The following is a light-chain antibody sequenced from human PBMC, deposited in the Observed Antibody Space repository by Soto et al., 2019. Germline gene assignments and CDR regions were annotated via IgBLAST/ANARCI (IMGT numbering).Light chain of an antibody. CDR2: STN. V-gene: IGLV1-44*01. Sequence: QSVLTQPPSASETPGQRVTISCSGSSSNIGIKSVNWYQQLPGTAPKLLISSTNQRPSGVPDRFSGSKSGTSASLAISGLQSEDEADYYCAAWDDSLTGVVFGGGTKLTVL. J-gene: IGLJ2*01. CDR3: AAWDDSLTGVV. CDR1: SSNIGIKS.